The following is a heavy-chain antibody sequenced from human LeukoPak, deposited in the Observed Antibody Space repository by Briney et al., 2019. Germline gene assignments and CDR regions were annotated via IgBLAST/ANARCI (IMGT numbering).Heavy chain of an antibody. J-gene: IGHJ4*02. CDR2: IIPLFGTT. Sequence: ASVKVSCKASGGTFSTYAINWVRQAPGQGLEWMGRIIPLFGTTNYAQKFQGRVTITTDDSRRTVYMELSRLRSDDTAVFYCARDCGGDCYHDFWGQGTLVTISS. CDR3: ARDCGGDCYHDF. D-gene: IGHD2-21*02. V-gene: IGHV1-69*05. CDR1: GGTFSTYA.